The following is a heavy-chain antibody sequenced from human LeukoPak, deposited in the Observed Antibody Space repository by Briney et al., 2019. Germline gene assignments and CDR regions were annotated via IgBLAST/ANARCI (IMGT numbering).Heavy chain of an antibody. V-gene: IGHV3-64*01. D-gene: IGHD1-26*01. J-gene: IGHJ4*02. CDR1: GFTFSSYA. CDR3: ARVMSSGATPDY. CDR2: ISGNGGST. Sequence: QTGGSLRLSCAASGFTFSSYAMHWVRQAPGKGLEYVSAISGNGGSTYYANSVKGRFTISRDNSKNTLYLQMGSLRAEDMAVYYCARVMSSGATPDYWGQGTLVTVSS.